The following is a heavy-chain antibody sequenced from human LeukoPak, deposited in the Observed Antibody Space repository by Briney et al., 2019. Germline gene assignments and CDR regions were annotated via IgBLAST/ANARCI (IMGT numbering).Heavy chain of an antibody. CDR1: GGSIRSSYYY. J-gene: IGHJ4*02. D-gene: IGHD3-16*01. Sequence: SETLSLTCTVSGGSIRSSYYYWGWIRQPPGKGLEWIGYIYHSGSTYYNPSLKSRVTISVDRSKNQFSLKLSSVTAADTAVYYCASWRSHYFDYWGQGSLVTVSS. V-gene: IGHV4-39*07. CDR2: IYHSGST. CDR3: ASWRSHYFDY.